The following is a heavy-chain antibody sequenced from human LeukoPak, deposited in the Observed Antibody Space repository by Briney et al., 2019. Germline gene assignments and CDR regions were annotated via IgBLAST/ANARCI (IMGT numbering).Heavy chain of an antibody. Sequence: PGGSLRLSCAASGFTFSNYSMNWVRQAPGKGLEWVSSISSSSSYIYYADSVKGRFTISRDNAKNSLYLQMNSLRAEDTAVYYCARVAAYYYYGMDVWGQGTTVTVSS. CDR2: ISSSSSYI. CDR3: ARVAAYYYYGMDV. V-gene: IGHV3-21*01. CDR1: GFTFSNYS. J-gene: IGHJ6*02. D-gene: IGHD6-25*01.